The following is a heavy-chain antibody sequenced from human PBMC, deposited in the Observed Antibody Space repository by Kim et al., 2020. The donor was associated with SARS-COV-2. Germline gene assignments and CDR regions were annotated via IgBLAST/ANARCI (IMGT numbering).Heavy chain of an antibody. CDR3: AKVTSGSSGWFVYFQR. CDR2: IRQSGGNT. D-gene: IGHD6-19*01. J-gene: IGHJ1*01. CDR1: GFTFNSYA. V-gene: IGHV3-23*01. Sequence: GGSLRLSCAASGFTFNSYAMRWVRQAPGKGLEWVSGIRQSGGNTEYADSVKGRFSISRDNSKNTLYLQMNRLRAEDTAVYYCAKVTSGSSGWFVYFQRWGQGALVTVSS.